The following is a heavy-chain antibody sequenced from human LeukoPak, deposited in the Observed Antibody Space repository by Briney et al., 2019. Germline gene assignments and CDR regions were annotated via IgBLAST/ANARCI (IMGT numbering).Heavy chain of an antibody. V-gene: IGHV4-34*01. CDR1: GGSFSGYY. CDR3: ARWVVGFDY. J-gene: IGHJ4*02. Sequence: SETLSLTCAVYGGSFSGYYWSWIRQPPGKGLEWIREINHSGSTNYNPSLKSRVTISVDTSNNQFPLKLSSVTAADTAVYYCARWVVGFDYWGQGTLVSVSS. CDR2: INHSGST. D-gene: IGHD2-15*01.